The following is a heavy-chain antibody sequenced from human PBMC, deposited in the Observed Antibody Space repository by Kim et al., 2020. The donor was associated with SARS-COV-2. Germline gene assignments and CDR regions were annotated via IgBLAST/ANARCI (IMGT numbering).Heavy chain of an antibody. CDR2: ISWNSVSI. V-gene: IGHV3-9*01. Sequence: GGSLRLSCTSSRVTFGDYAMHWVRQAPGKGLEWVSGISWNSVSIGYADSVKGRFTISRDNAKKSLYLQMNSLSPEDTALYYCAKDKGSSEYYYYGLDVWGQGTKVTVSS. J-gene: IGHJ6*02. CDR3: AKDKGSSEYYYYGLDV. D-gene: IGHD3-10*01. CDR1: RVTFGDYA.